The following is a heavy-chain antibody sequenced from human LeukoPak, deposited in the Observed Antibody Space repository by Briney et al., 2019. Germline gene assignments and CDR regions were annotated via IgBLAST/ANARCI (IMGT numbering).Heavy chain of an antibody. V-gene: IGHV4-34*01. D-gene: IGHD6-19*01. CDR1: GGTLSGYY. J-gene: IGHJ4*02. CDR3: ARQWLVSPLFDY. Sequence: SETLSLTCAAYGGTLSGYYWSWIRQPPGKGLEWIGEINHSGSNNYNPSLKSRVTISVDTYKNQLSLKLSSMTAADTAVYYCARQWLVSPLFDYWGQGTLVTVSS. CDR2: INHSGSN.